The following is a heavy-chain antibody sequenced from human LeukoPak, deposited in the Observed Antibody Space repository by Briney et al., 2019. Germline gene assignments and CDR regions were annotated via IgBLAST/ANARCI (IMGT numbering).Heavy chain of an antibody. CDR2: IWYDGSNK. CDR1: GFPFSSYG. J-gene: IGHJ3*02. V-gene: IGHV3-33*01. CDR3: AREPVRYCSSTSCYVQGDDAFDI. Sequence: PGGSLRLSCAASGFPFSSYGMHWVRQAPGKGLEWVAVIWYDGSNKYYADSVKGRFTISRDNSKNTLYLQMNSLRAEDTAVYYCAREPVRYCSSTSCYVQGDDAFDIWGQGTMITVSS. D-gene: IGHD2-2*01.